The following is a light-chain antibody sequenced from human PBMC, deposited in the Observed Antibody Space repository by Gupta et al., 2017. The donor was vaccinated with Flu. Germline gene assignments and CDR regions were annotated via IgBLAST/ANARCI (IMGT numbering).Light chain of an antibody. V-gene: IGKV1-39*01. CDR1: QSISSY. Sequence: VTITCRASQSISSYLNWYQQKPGKAPKILIYAASSLQSGVPPRFSGSGSGTDFTLTISSLQPDDFATYYCQQSYSTPRTFGQGTKV. J-gene: IGKJ1*01. CDR3: QQSYSTPRT. CDR2: AAS.